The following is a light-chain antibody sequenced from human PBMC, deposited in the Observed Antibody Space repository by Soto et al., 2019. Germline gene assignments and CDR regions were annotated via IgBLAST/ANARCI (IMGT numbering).Light chain of an antibody. V-gene: IGKV1-9*01. CDR1: RDTRNS. CDR3: QQHNSSPLT. Sequence: DIQLTQSPSFLSASVGDRVTITCRASRDTRNSLAWYQQKPGKAPKLLIYTISTLQSGVPPRFSGSGSGTEFTLTISSLQPEDFATYYCQQHNSSPLTFGGGTTLEIK. CDR2: TIS. J-gene: IGKJ4*01.